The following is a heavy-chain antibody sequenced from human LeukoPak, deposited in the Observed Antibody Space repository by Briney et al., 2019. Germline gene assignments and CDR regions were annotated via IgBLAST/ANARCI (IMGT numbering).Heavy chain of an antibody. J-gene: IGHJ3*02. CDR2: IYSGGST. V-gene: IGHV3-66*01. CDR1: GFTVSNNY. Sequence: PGGSLRLSCAASGFTVSNNYMSWVRQAPGKGLEWVSVIYSGGSTNYADSVKGRFTISRDNSKNTLYLQMNSLRAEDTAVYYCARGRLGGYDILTGYLYAFDIWGQGTMVTVSS. CDR3: ARGRLGGYDILTGYLYAFDI. D-gene: IGHD3-9*01.